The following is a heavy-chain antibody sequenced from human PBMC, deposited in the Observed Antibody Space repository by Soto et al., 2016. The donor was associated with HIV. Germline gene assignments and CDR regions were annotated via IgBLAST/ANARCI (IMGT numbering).Heavy chain of an antibody. V-gene: IGHV3-73*01. CDR2: IRSKANNYAT. Sequence: EVQLVESGGGLVQPGGSLKLSCAASGFTFSGSAMHWVHQASGKGLEWVGRIRSKANNYATAYAASVKGRFTFSRDDSKNTAYLQMNSLKIEDTAVYYCTRLLWSHIRTYGMDVWGQGTTVTVS. CDR1: GFTFSGSA. D-gene: IGHD2-21*01. J-gene: IGHJ6*02. CDR3: TRLLWSHIRTYGMDV.